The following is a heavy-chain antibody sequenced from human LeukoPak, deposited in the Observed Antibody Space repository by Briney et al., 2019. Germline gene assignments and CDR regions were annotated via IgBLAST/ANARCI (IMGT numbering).Heavy chain of an antibody. Sequence: PSQTLSLTCTVSGGSISSGGYYLSWIRQHPGKGLESIVYIYYSGSTYYNPSLKSRVTISVDTSKNQFSLKLSSVTAADTAVYYCARDGADNWNPDYYGMDVWGQGTTVTVSS. J-gene: IGHJ6*02. CDR3: ARDGADNWNPDYYGMDV. CDR2: IYYSGST. D-gene: IGHD1-20*01. V-gene: IGHV4-31*03. CDR1: GGSISSGGYY.